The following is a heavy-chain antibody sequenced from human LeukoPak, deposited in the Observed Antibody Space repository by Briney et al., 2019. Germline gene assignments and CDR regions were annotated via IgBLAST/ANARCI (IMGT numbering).Heavy chain of an antibody. V-gene: IGHV1-2*02. D-gene: IGHD2-2*01. Sequence: ASVKVSCKASGYTFTGYYMHWVRQAPGQGLEWMGWINPYSGGTNYAQKFQGRVTMTRDTSISTAYMELSRLRSDDTAVYYCARDLGYPVPASLPDYWGQGTLVTVSS. CDR3: ARDLGYPVPASLPDY. CDR2: INPYSGGT. CDR1: GYTFTGYY. J-gene: IGHJ4*02.